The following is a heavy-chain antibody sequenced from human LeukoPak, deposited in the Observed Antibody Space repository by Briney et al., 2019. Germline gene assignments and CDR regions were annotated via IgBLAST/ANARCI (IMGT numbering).Heavy chain of an antibody. J-gene: IGHJ4*02. V-gene: IGHV1-8*01. CDR1: GYTFTSYD. Sequence: ASVKVSCKASGYTFTSYDINWVRQATGQGLEWMGWMNPNSGNTGYAQKFQGRVTMTRNTSISTAYMELRSLRSDDTAVYYCARGDNSIVVVPADYWGQGTLVTVSS. CDR3: ARGDNSIVVVPADY. D-gene: IGHD2-2*01. CDR2: MNPNSGNT.